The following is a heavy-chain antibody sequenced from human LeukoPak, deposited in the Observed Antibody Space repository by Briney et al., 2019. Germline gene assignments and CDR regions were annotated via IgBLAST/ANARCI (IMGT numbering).Heavy chain of an antibody. CDR2: ISSSSSYI. D-gene: IGHD2-21*02. CDR1: GFTFSSYS. Sequence: GGSLRLSCAASGFTFSSYSMNWVRQAPGKGLEWVSSISSSSSYIYYADSVKGRFTISRDNAKNSLYLQMNSLRAEDTAVYYCARDPGRYCGGDCYSGFDYWGLGTLVTVSS. V-gene: IGHV3-21*01. CDR3: ARDPGRYCGGDCYSGFDY. J-gene: IGHJ4*02.